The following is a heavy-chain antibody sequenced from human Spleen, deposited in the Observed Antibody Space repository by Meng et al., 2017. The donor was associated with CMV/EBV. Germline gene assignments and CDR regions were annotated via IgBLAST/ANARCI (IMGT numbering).Heavy chain of an antibody. D-gene: IGHD3-16*01. CDR2: INPNSGGA. Sequence: QVQLVQSGVVVKSAGASGKVSGKASAYTCAGYYMYWVRQAAGQGLEWMGRINPNSGGANYAQKFQGRVTMTRDTSISTAYMELSRLRSDDTAVYYCAREGLVGDLRYFDLWGRGTLVTVSS. CDR3: AREGLVGDLRYFDL. V-gene: IGHV1-2*06. J-gene: IGHJ2*01. CDR1: AYTCAGYY.